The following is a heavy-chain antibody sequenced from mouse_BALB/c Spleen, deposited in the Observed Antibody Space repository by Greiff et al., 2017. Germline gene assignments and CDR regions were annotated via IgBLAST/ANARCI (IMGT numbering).Heavy chain of an antibody. D-gene: IGHD2-1*01. CDR2: ISSGGSYT. V-gene: IGHV5-9-4*01. CDR3: ARGGKRTAMDY. J-gene: IGHJ4*01. CDR1: GFTFSSYA. Sequence: EVKLMESGGGLVKPGGSLKLSCAASGFTFSSYAMSWVRQSPEKRLEWVAEISSGGSYTYYPDTVTGRFTISRDNAKNTLYLEMSSLRSEDTAMYYCARGGKRTAMDYWGQGTSVTVSS.